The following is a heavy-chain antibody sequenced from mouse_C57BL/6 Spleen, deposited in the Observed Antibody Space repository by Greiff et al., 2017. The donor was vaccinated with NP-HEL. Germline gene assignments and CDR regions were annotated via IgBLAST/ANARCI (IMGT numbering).Heavy chain of an antibody. Sequence: VQLQQSGPELVKPGASVKISCKASGYAFSSSWMNWVKQRPGKGLEWIGRIYPGDGDTNYNGKFKGRATLTADKSSSTAYMQLSSLTSEDSAVYFCANAYDSPGGFAYWGQGTLVTVSA. D-gene: IGHD2-4*01. J-gene: IGHJ3*01. CDR3: ANAYDSPGGFAY. CDR2: IYPGDGDT. V-gene: IGHV1-82*01. CDR1: GYAFSSSW.